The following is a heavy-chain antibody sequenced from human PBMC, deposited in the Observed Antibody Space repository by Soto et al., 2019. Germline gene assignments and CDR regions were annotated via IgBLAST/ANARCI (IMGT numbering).Heavy chain of an antibody. Sequence: QVQLVESGGGVVQPGRSLRLSCAASGFTFSSYGMHWVRQAPGKGLEWVAVISYDGSNKYYADSVKGRFTISRDNSKNTLDLQMNSLRAEDTAVYYCAKVPVTTVTPYYFDYWGQGTLVTVSS. V-gene: IGHV3-30*18. D-gene: IGHD4-17*01. J-gene: IGHJ4*02. CDR1: GFTFSSYG. CDR3: AKVPVTTVTPYYFDY. CDR2: ISYDGSNK.